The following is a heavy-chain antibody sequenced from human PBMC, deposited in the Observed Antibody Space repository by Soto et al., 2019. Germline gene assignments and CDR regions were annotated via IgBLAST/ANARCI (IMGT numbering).Heavy chain of an antibody. CDR2: ISNDGRNK. J-gene: IGHJ6*02. CDR3: VRDTAYCSGGTCYSSHDMDV. CDR1: GFTFSMYN. D-gene: IGHD2-15*01. Sequence: QVQLVESGGGVVQPGKSLRLSCAASGFTFSMYNMHWVRQAPGKGLEWVAIISNDGRNKYYADSVKGRFTISRDNSKNTLYLEMNSLRVEDTAVYHCVRDTAYCSGGTCYSSHDMDVWGQGTTVTVSS. V-gene: IGHV3-30*04.